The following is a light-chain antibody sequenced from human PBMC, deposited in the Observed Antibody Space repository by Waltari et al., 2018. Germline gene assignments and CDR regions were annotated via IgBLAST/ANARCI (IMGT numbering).Light chain of an antibody. CDR2: VNSAGSH. J-gene: IGLJ3*02. Sequence: QLVLTQSPSASASLGASVKLTCTLSSGHSSNVIAWHQQQPEKGPRYLMKVNSAGSHSKGDESPDRFSGSSSGAERYLTISSLQSEDEADYYCQTGGHGTWVFGGGTKLTVL. V-gene: IGLV4-69*01. CDR1: SGHSSNV. CDR3: QTGGHGTWV.